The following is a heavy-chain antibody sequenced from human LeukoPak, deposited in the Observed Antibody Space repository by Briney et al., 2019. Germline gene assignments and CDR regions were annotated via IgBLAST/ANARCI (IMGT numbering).Heavy chain of an antibody. CDR1: GFTFSSYG. Sequence: GRSLRLSCAASGFTFSSYGMHWVRQAPGKGLEWVAVISYDGSNKYYAESVKGRFTISRDNSKNTLYMQMNSLRAEDTAVYYCAKATYSSSSEDIWGQGTMVTVSS. J-gene: IGHJ3*02. V-gene: IGHV3-30*18. D-gene: IGHD6-6*01. CDR2: ISYDGSNK. CDR3: AKATYSSSSEDI.